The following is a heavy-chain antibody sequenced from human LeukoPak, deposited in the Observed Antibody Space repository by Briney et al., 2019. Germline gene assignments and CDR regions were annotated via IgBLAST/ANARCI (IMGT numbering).Heavy chain of an antibody. CDR1: GLTFSSYA. V-gene: IGHV3-23*01. CDR2: ISGDRTGT. Sequence: GGSLRLSCAASGLTFSSYAMSWVRQAPGKGLEWVSAISGDRTGTYYTDSVKGRFTISRDNSKNILFLQMNSLRVEDTAVYYCAKGGISSVFHAFDIWGKGTMVTVSS. CDR3: AKGGISSVFHAFDI. J-gene: IGHJ3*02. D-gene: IGHD1-14*01.